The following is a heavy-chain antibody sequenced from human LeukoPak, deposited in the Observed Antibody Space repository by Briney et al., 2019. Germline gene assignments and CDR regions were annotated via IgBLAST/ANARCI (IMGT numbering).Heavy chain of an antibody. CDR2: INSDGGEG. CDR3: ARSSYSSSSSV. CDR1: GFTFSGFW. D-gene: IGHD6-6*01. J-gene: IGHJ3*01. Sequence: GGSLRLSCAVSGFTFSGFWMSWSRQAPGKGLEWVASINSDGGEGYYADVVKGRFTISRDNAKNSLYLQINSLRAEDTAVYYCARSSYSSSSSVWGQGTMVTVSS. V-gene: IGHV3-7*03.